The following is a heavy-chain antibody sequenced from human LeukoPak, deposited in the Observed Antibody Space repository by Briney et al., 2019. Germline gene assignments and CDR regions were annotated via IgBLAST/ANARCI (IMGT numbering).Heavy chain of an antibody. Sequence: ASVKVSCKASGGTFSSYAISWVRQAPGQGLEWMGWINTNTGNPTYAQGFTGRFVFSLDTSVSTAYLQISSLKAEDTAVYYCARDIITMVRGVTPTLGYWGQGTLVTVSS. J-gene: IGHJ4*02. V-gene: IGHV7-4-1*02. CDR1: GGTFSSYA. CDR2: INTNTGNP. D-gene: IGHD3-10*01. CDR3: ARDIITMVRGVTPTLGY.